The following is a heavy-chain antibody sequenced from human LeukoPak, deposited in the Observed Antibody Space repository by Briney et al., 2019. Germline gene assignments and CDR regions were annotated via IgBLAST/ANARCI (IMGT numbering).Heavy chain of an antibody. CDR2: VNSEGSST. V-gene: IGHV3-74*01. CDR3: VRGSPKAGTMTTLFDS. CDR1: GFTFSDYW. J-gene: IGHJ4*02. Sequence: TGGSLRLSCAVSGFTFSDYWMHWVRQTPTNGLVWVSRVNSEGSSTNYADSVKGRFIIFRDNAKNTLSLQMNSLRSEDTAVYYCVRGSPKAGTMTTLFDSWGQGTLVTVSS. D-gene: IGHD4-17*01.